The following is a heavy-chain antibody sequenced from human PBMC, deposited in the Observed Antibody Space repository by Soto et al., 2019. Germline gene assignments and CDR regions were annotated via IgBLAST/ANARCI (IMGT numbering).Heavy chain of an antibody. J-gene: IGHJ4*02. V-gene: IGHV3-48*02. Sequence: LRLSCVASGFSLANYPMNWVRQTPGKGLEWISYSSPRGDTIYYADSVEGRFTISRDNARNSLSLHMSSLRDEDSALYYCAKGPHTNVGWPYYFESWGQGXPVTVYS. D-gene: IGHD6-19*01. CDR2: SSPRGDTI. CDR1: GFSLANYP. CDR3: AKGPHTNVGWPYYFES.